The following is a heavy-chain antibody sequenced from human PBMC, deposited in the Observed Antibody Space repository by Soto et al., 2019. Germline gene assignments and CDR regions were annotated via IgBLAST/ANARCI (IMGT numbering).Heavy chain of an antibody. CDR3: ARHAGDGYGDYLVRYYFDY. Sequence: SETLSLTCAVYGGSFSGYYWSWIRQPPGKGLEWIGEINHSGSTNYNPSLKSRVTISVDTSKNQFSLKRSSVTAADPAVYYCARHAGDGYGDYLVRYYFDYWGQGTLVTVSS. V-gene: IGHV4-34*01. D-gene: IGHD4-17*01. CDR1: GGSFSGYY. CDR2: INHSGST. J-gene: IGHJ4*02.